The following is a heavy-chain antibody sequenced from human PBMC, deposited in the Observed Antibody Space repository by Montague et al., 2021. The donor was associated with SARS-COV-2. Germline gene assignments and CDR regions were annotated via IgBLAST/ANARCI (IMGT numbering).Heavy chain of an antibody. V-gene: IGHV4-30-2*01. CDR1: GGSIISDGYS. J-gene: IGHJ6*02. CDR3: ARGSMVRGGKVYYGVDV. D-gene: IGHD3-10*01. CDR2: IYHSGST. Sequence: TLSLTCAVSGGSIISDGYSWNWIRQPPGKGLEWIGYIYHSGSTYYNPSLKSRVTISLDSSKNQFSLNLTSVTAADTAVYYCARGSMVRGGKVYYGVDVWGQGTTVTVSS.